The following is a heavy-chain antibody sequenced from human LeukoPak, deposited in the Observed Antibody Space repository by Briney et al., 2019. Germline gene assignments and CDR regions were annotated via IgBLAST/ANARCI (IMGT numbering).Heavy chain of an antibody. CDR2: INTETGNP. D-gene: IGHD3-22*01. J-gene: IGHJ6*03. Sequence: ASVKVSCKASGYTFIIYAMNWVRQAPGQGLEWMGRINTETGNPTYAQGFTGRFVFSLDTSVSPAYLQISGLKAEDTAVYYCARDRGSSGYYSSHYYYYYMDVWGEGTTVTVSS. CDR1: GYTFIIYA. V-gene: IGHV7-4-1*02. CDR3: ARDRGSSGYYSSHYYYYYMDV.